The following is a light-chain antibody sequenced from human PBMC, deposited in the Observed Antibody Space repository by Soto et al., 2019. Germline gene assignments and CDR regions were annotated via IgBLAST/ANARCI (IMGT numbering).Light chain of an antibody. J-gene: IGKJ5*01. CDR1: QSISDT. V-gene: IGKV3-15*01. CDR2: SAS. CDR3: QQYNGWPIT. Sequence: EIVMTQSPATLSVSPGGRATLSCRASQSISDTLAWYQQKPGQAPRLLIYSASRRATGFPARFSGSGSGTEFTLTISSLQSEDFAVYYCQQYNGWPITFGQGTRLEIK.